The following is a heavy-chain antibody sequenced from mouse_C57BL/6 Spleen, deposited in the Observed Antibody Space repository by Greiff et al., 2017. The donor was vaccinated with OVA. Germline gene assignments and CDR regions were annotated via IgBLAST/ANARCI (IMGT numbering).Heavy chain of an antibody. D-gene: IGHD2-3*01. CDR3: AREDDYIDY. CDR2: IDPNSGGT. J-gene: IGHJ2*01. Sequence: QVQLQQSGAELARPGASVKLSCKASGYTFTSYGISWVKQRTGRGLEWIGRIDPNSGGTKYNEKFKSKATLTVDKPSSTAYMQLSSLTSEDSAVYYCAREDDYIDYWGQGTTLTVSS. CDR1: GYTFTSYG. V-gene: IGHV1-72*01.